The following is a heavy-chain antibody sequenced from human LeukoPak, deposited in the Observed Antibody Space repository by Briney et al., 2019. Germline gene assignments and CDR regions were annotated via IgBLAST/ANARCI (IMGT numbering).Heavy chain of an antibody. CDR1: GGSISSGGYY. D-gene: IGHD6-13*01. CDR2: VYYSGST. Sequence: PSQTLSLTCTVSGGSISSGGYYWSWIRQHPGKGLEWIGYVYYSGSTYYNPSLKSRVTISVDTSKNQFSLKLSSVTAADTAVYYCARGNPSGYSSSWYRRGDWFDPWGQGTLVTVSS. J-gene: IGHJ5*02. CDR3: ARGNPSGYSSSWYRRGDWFDP. V-gene: IGHV4-31*03.